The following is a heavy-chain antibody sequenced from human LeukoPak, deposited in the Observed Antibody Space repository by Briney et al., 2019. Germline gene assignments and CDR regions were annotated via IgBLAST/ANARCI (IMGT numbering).Heavy chain of an antibody. Sequence: GGSLRLSCAASGFTFSSYEMNWVRQAPGKGLEWLLHISDSGNSIHYADSVKGRFTISRDNAKNSLYLQMNSLRAEDTAFYYCARTRNGHFDYWGQGTLVTVSS. CDR2: ISDSGNSI. J-gene: IGHJ4*02. D-gene: IGHD2-8*01. CDR1: GFTFSSYE. V-gene: IGHV3-48*03. CDR3: ARTRNGHFDY.